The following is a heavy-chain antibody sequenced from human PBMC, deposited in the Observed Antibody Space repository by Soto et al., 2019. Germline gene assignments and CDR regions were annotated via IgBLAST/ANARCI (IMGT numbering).Heavy chain of an antibody. CDR3: ERGEPVAGRGYFDY. J-gene: IGHJ4*02. D-gene: IGHD6-19*01. CDR2: IPYDGSNK. V-gene: IGHV3-30-3*01. CDR1: GFTFSSYA. Sequence: GGSLRLSCAASGFTFSSYAMHWVRQAPGKGLEWVAVIPYDGSNKYYADSVNGRFTISRDNSKNTLYLQMNSLRAEDTTVYYCERGEPVAGRGYFDYWGQGPLVTVSS.